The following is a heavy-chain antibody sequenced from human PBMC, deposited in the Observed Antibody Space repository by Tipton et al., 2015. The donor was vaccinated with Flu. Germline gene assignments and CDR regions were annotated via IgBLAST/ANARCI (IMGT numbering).Heavy chain of an antibody. CDR1: GGSISTSGYY. D-gene: IGHD1-1*01. V-gene: IGHV4-39*07. Sequence: LRLSCTVSGGSISTSGYYWGWIRQPPGKGLEWIGSIRYGGSSYYTPSLKSRVTISLDMSKDQFSLKLASVTAADTAVYYCARVWSSFVATASLDYWGRRTRVTVSS. J-gene: IGHJ4*02. CDR2: IRYGGSS. CDR3: ARVWSSFVATASLDY.